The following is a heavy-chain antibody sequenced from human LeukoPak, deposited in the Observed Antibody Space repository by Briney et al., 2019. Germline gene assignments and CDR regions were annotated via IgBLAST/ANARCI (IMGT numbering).Heavy chain of an antibody. V-gene: IGHV4-34*01. D-gene: IGHD3-22*01. J-gene: IGHJ5*02. CDR3: ATLYDYDSSGYYGVDP. CDR2: INHSGST. CDR1: GGSFSGYC. Sequence: AATLSLTCAVYGGSFSGYCWSWIRQPAGKGLEWIGVINHSGSTNYTLPLKRRVTISVETSKNRLSLMLHSVTAGARAVFCFATLYDYDSSGYYGVDPWGQGTLVTVSS.